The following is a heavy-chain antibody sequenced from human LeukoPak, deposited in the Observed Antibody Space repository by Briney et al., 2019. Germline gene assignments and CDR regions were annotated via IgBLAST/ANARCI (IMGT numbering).Heavy chain of an antibody. Sequence: PSETLSLTCAVYGGSFSGYYWSWIRQPPGKGLEWIGYVYNSGSTYYNPSLVSLKSRVTLSVDTSKNQFSLRLTSVTASDTAVYYCARRITGEPFDYWGQGTLVSVSS. CDR2: VYNSGST. D-gene: IGHD3-10*01. CDR3: ARRITGEPFDY. V-gene: IGHV4-34*01. J-gene: IGHJ4*02. CDR1: GGSFSGYY.